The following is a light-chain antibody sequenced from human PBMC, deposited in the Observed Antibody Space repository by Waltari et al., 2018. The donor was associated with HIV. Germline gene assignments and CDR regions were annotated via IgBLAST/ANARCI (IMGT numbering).Light chain of an antibody. J-gene: IGLJ2*01. CDR2: SNI. Sequence: QSALTQPPSASGTPGQTVTISCSGSRSNPASNYVYWLQQFPGTAPKLLSYSNIQRPSGVPARFSGSKSDTAASLAISGLRSEDEGIYYCAAWDDSLSGRVFGGGTKLTVL. CDR1: RSNPASNY. V-gene: IGLV1-47*01. CDR3: AAWDDSLSGRV.